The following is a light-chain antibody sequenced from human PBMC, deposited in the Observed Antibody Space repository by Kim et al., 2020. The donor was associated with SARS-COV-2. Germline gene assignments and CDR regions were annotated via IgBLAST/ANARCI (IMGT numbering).Light chain of an antibody. CDR3: QQRESWPLT. V-gene: IGKV3-11*01. J-gene: IGKJ4*01. CDR1: RSVTTY. CDR2: DAS. Sequence: LSPRERTTLSRSALRSVTTYFAWYQQKPGQPPRLLTYDASNRATGIPARFSGSGSGTEFTLTISSLEPEDFAVYYCQQRESWPLTFGGGTKVDIK.